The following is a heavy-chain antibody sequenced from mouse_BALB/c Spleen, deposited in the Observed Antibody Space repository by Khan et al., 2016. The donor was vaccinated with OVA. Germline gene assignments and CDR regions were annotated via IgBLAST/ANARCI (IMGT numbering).Heavy chain of an antibody. CDR1: GYSITSDSA. D-gene: IGHD1-1*01. V-gene: IGHV3-2*02. Sequence: VQLQESGPGLVRPSQSLSLTCTVTGYSITSDSAWNWIRQFPENKLEWMGSISYSGRTSYNPSLKSRFSITRDTSKNQFFLQLNSVTTEDTATYYCARSVTITTVVATDFDYWGQGTTLTVSS. CDR3: ARSVTITTVVATDFDY. CDR2: ISYSGRT. J-gene: IGHJ2*01.